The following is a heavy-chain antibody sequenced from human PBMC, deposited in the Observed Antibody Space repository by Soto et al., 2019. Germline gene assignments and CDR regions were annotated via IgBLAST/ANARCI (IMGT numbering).Heavy chain of an antibody. J-gene: IGHJ3*01. D-gene: IGHD6-6*01. CDR3: AHRRARPAARDDAFDV. V-gene: IGHV2-5*02. Sequence: QITLKESGPPLVKPTQTLTLTCIFSGFSLSTSGAGVGWIRQPPGKSPEWLALIYWDDEKRYRASLRTRLTLTXXTXKXQVVLTMTNMDPVDTATYYCAHRRARPAARDDAFDVWGQGTMVIVSS. CDR2: IYWDDEK. CDR1: GFSLSTSGAG.